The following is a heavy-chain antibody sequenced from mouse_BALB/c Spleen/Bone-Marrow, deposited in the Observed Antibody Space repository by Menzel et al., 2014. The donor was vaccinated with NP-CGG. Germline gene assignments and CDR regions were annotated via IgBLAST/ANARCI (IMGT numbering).Heavy chain of an antibody. J-gene: IGHJ1*01. CDR1: GYSITSDYA. CDR3: ARDYYGSSSYWYFDV. V-gene: IGHV3-2*02. Sequence: ESGPGLVKPSQSLSLTCTVTGYSITSDYAWNWIQQFPGNQLEWMGYISYSGNTSFNPSLKRRISITRDTSKNQFFLQLNSVTTEDTATYYCARDYYGSSSYWYFDVWGAGTMVTVSS. D-gene: IGHD1-1*01. CDR2: ISYSGNT.